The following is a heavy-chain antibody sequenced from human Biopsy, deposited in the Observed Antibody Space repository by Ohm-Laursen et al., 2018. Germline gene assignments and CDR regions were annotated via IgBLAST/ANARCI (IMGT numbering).Heavy chain of an antibody. D-gene: IGHD2-2*01. V-gene: IGHV4-34*01. CDR1: DGSFSGYY. CDR2: INPSGGT. J-gene: IGHJ6*02. CDR3: ASVAGPRTDYYYSKMDV. Sequence: SETLSLTCAVYDGSFSGYYWSWLRQSPGMGLEWIGEINPSGGTNYNPSLAGRVSISLDTSKIHLALKLSSVTAADTAVYYCASVAGPRTDYYYSKMDVWGRGTTVTVSS.